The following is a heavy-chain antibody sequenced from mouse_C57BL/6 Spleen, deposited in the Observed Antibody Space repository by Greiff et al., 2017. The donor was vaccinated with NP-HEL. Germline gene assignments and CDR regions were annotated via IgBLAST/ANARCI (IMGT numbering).Heavy chain of an antibody. CDR3: ARWDSNYLYWYFDV. J-gene: IGHJ1*03. D-gene: IGHD2-5*01. CDR2: IDPSDSYT. CDR1: GYTFTSYW. V-gene: IGHV1-69*01. Sequence: QVQLKQPGAELVMPGASVKLSCKASGYTFTSYWMHWVKQRPGQGLEWIGEIDPSDSYTNYNQKFKGKSTLTVDKSSSTAYLQLSSLTSEDSAVYYCARWDSNYLYWYFDVWGTGTTVTVSS.